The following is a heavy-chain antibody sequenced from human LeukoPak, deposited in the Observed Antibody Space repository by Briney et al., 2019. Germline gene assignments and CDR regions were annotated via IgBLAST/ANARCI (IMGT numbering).Heavy chain of an antibody. J-gene: IGHJ3*02. Sequence: PSETLSLTCTVSGGSLSSGDYYWGWLRQPPGRGLEWIGYIYYSGSTYYNPSLKSRVTISVDTSKNQFSLKLSSVTAADTAAYYCARTSLSAFDIWGQGTMVTVSS. CDR1: GGSLSSGDYY. CDR3: ARTSLSAFDI. V-gene: IGHV4-30-4*01. CDR2: IYYSGST.